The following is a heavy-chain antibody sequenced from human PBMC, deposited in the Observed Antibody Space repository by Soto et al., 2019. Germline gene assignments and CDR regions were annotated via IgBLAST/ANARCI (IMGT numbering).Heavy chain of an antibody. Sequence: QVQLVQSGAEMKKPESSVKVSCQSSGGTFNTYAMNWVRQAPGQGTEWMGDISPMFGAANYAPKFQGRVNITADEATGTSYMQLSSLTSEDTALYFCAREVQVHTPAFVYWGQGTLVTGSS. CDR2: ISPMFGAA. J-gene: IGHJ4*02. CDR1: GGTFNTYA. D-gene: IGHD3-10*01. CDR3: AREVQVHTPAFVY. V-gene: IGHV1-69*19.